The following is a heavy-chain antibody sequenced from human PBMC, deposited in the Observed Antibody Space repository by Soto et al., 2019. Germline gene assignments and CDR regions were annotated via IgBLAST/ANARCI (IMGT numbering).Heavy chain of an antibody. D-gene: IGHD2-21*02. Sequence: QVQLQESGPGLVKPSETLSLTCTVSGGSISSYYWSWIRQPPGKGLEWIGYIYYSGSTNYNPSLMGRVTISVDTSKNQFSLKLSSVTAADTAVYYCATGGNSAWGQGTLVTVSS. J-gene: IGHJ5*02. CDR2: IYYSGST. CDR3: ATGGNSA. V-gene: IGHV4-59*08. CDR1: GGSISSYY.